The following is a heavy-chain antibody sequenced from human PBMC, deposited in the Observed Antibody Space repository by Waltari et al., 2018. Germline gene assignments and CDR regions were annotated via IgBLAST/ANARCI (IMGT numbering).Heavy chain of an antibody. Sequence: EVKLVESGGGLVHPGGSLRLSCVASGIAVRDTHMSWARQAPGRGLEWVSIMYPPGSAYNADSVEGRFTISRDISKNMVHLQMNRLRLEDSATYYCATARDEHTAMVYFDNWGQGTLVSVSS. J-gene: IGHJ4*02. V-gene: IGHV3-66*02. D-gene: IGHD5-18*01. CDR3: ATARDEHTAMVYFDN. CDR1: GIAVRDTH. CDR2: MYPPGSA.